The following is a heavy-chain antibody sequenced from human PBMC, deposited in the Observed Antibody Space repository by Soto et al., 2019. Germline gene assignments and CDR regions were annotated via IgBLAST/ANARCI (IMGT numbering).Heavy chain of an antibody. Sequence: QVQLQESGPGLVKPSQTLSLTCTVSGGSISSGGYYWSWIRQHPGKGLEWIGYIYYSGSTYYNPSLKSRVTIAVDTSKNQFSLKLSSVTAADTAVYYCARAPVRWLQFLKLAYDFDYWGQGTLVTVSS. CDR2: IYYSGST. D-gene: IGHD5-12*01. J-gene: IGHJ4*02. V-gene: IGHV4-31*03. CDR1: GGSISSGGYY. CDR3: ARAPVRWLQFLKLAYDFDY.